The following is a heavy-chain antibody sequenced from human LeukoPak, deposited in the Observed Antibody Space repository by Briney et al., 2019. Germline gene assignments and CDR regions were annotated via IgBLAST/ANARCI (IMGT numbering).Heavy chain of an antibody. Sequence: ASVKVSCKASGYTFTGYYTHWLRQAPGQGLEWMGWINPNSGGTNYAQKYQGRVTMTRDTSISTAYMELSGLRSDDTVVYYCASPSRGCSSTSCYRPWDYWGQGTLVTVSS. CDR1: GYTFTGYY. J-gene: IGHJ4*02. D-gene: IGHD2-2*01. V-gene: IGHV1-2*02. CDR2: INPNSGGT. CDR3: ASPSRGCSSTSCYRPWDY.